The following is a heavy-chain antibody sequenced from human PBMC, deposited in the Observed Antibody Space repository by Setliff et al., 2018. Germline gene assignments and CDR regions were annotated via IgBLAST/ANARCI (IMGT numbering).Heavy chain of an antibody. J-gene: IGHJ4*02. V-gene: IGHV4-61*09. D-gene: IGHD2-15*01. CDR3: ARASVVHAIAVGY. CDR2: IYTSWST. Sequence: PSETLSLTCTVSDDSISSRHYYWSWIRQPAGKGLEWLGQIYTSWSTNYNPSLKGRATLSIDASKKQFSLNLTSVTAADTAVYYCARASVVHAIAVGYWGQGTLVTVSS. CDR1: DDSISSRHYY.